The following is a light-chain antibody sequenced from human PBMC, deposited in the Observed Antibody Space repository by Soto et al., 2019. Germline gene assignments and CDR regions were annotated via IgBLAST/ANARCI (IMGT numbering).Light chain of an antibody. CDR2: AAS. V-gene: IGKV1-17*01. CDR1: QSISSY. CDR3: LQHNSYPIT. Sequence: QMTQKNTTLSASVGDRVTITCRASQSISSYLNWYQQKPGKAPKLLIYAASSLQSGVPSRFSGSGSGTEFTLTISSLQPEDFATYYCLQHNSYPITSGQRTLPAVK. J-gene: IGKJ5*01.